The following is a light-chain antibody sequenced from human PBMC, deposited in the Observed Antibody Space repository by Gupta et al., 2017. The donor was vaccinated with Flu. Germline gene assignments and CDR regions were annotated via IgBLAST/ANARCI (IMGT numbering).Light chain of an antibody. Sequence: ERATPSCRASQSVSSFLAWYQQKPGQAPRLLIFDASNRATGIPTRFSGSGSGTDFTLTISSLEPEDFAVYYCQQRYNWPPITFGQGTRLEIK. V-gene: IGKV3-11*01. CDR2: DAS. CDR1: QSVSSF. J-gene: IGKJ5*01. CDR3: QQRYNWPPIT.